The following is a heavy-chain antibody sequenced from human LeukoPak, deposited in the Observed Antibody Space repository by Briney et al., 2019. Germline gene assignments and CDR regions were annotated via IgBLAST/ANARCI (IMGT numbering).Heavy chain of an antibody. CDR3: ARQPGGEMANALDY. V-gene: IGHV4-59*08. Sequence: SETLSLTCTVSGVSISSYYWSWIRQPPGKGLEWIGYIIYSGGTNYNPSLKSRVTISVDTSKNQFSLKLSSVTAADTAVYFCARQPGGEMANALDYWGQGTLVTVSS. D-gene: IGHD5-24*01. CDR1: GVSISSYY. J-gene: IGHJ4*02. CDR2: IIYSGGT.